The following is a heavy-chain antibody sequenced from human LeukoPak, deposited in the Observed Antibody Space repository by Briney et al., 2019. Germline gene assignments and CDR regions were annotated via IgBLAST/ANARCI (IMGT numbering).Heavy chain of an antibody. CDR2: ISGSGGST. CDR3: AKHTIDYGDSLRLQH. CDR1: GFTFSSYA. D-gene: IGHD4-17*01. V-gene: IGHV3-23*01. J-gene: IGHJ1*01. Sequence: PGGSLRLSCAASGFTFSSYAMSWVRQAPGKGLEWVSAISGSGGSTYYADSVKGRFTISRDNSKNTLYLQMNSLRAEDTAVYYCAKHTIDYGDSLRLQHWGQGTLVTVSS.